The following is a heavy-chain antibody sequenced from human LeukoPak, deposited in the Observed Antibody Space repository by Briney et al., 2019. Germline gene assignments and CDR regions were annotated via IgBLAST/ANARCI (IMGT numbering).Heavy chain of an antibody. J-gene: IGHJ2*01. Sequence: PSETLSLTCTVSGGSISSSSYYWGWIRQPPGKGLEWIGNIYYSGNTYYNPSLKSRVTISVATSKNQFSLNLSSVTAADTAVYYCARDEGDFRRYFDLWGRGTLVTVSS. CDR2: IYYSGNT. CDR1: GGSISSSSYY. CDR3: ARDEGDFRRYFDL. V-gene: IGHV4-39*07. D-gene: IGHD3-10*01.